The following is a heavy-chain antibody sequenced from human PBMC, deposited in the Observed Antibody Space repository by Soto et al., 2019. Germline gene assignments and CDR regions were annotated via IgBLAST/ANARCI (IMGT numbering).Heavy chain of an antibody. CDR2: INHSGST. CDR3: ARRMAGGGKYNWFDP. CDR1: GGSFSGYY. D-gene: IGHD2-15*01. Sequence: SETLSLTCAVYGGSFSGYYWSWIRQPPGKGLEWIGEINHSGSTNYNPSLKSRVTISVDTSKNQFSLKLSSVTAADTAVCYCARRMAGGGKYNWFDPWGQGTLVTVSS. V-gene: IGHV4-34*01. J-gene: IGHJ5*02.